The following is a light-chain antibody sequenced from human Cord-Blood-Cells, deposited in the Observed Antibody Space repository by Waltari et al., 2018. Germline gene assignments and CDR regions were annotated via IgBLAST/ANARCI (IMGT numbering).Light chain of an antibody. CDR3: QSYDSSNQV. CDR1: SGSIASNY. Sequence: NFMLTQPHSVSESPGKTVTISCTRSSGSIASNYVQWYQQRPGSSPTTVIYEDNQRPSGPPDRLSGSIDSSSNSASLTISGLKTEDEADYDCQSYDSSNQVFGGGTKLTVL. J-gene: IGLJ2*01. V-gene: IGLV6-57*01. CDR2: EDN.